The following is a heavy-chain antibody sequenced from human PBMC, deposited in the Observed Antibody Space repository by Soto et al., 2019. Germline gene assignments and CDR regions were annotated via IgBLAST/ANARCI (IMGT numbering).Heavy chain of an antibody. CDR1: GGSIRSAGYY. V-gene: IGHV4-39*07. D-gene: IGHD5-18*01. CDR3: ARVDTAMVTRTFDY. J-gene: IGHJ4*02. CDR2: IYHSGST. Sequence: PSETLSLTCTVSGGSIRSAGYYWSWIRQHPGKGLEWIGSIYHSGSTYYNPSLKSRVTISVDTSKNQFSLKLSSVTAADTAVYYCARVDTAMVTRTFDYWGQGTLVTVSS.